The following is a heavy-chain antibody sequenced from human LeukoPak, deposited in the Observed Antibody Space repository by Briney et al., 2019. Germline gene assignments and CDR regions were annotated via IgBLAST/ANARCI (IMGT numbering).Heavy chain of an antibody. J-gene: IGHJ5*02. D-gene: IGHD2-2*01. Sequence: GASVKVCCKASGYTFTCFYMHWVRQAPGQGLEWMGWINPNSGGTNYAQKFQGRVTMTRDTSISTAYMELSRLRSDDTAVYYCARDPYIVVVPAARGGWFDPWGQGTLVTVSS. CDR1: GYTFTCFY. V-gene: IGHV1-2*02. CDR3: ARDPYIVVVPAARGGWFDP. CDR2: INPNSGGT.